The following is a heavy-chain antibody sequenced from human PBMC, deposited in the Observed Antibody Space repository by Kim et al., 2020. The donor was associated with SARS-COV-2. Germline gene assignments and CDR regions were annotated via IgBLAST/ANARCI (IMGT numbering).Heavy chain of an antibody. D-gene: IGHD6-13*01. J-gene: IGHJ4*02. V-gene: IGHV3-30-3*01. CDR1: GFTFSSYA. CDR2: ISYDGSNK. CDR3: ARVEAAAGTELHY. Sequence: GGSLRLSCAASGFTFSSYAMHWVRQAPGKGLEWVAVISYDGSNKYYADSVKGRFTISRDNSKNTLYLQLNSLRAEDTAVYYCARVEAAAGTELHYWGQGTLVTVSS.